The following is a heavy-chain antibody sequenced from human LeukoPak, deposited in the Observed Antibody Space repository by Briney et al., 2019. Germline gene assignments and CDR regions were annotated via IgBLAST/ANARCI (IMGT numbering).Heavy chain of an antibody. CDR2: IRYDGSNK. CDR3: AKVLDPDILTPFDY. D-gene: IGHD3-9*01. V-gene: IGHV3-30*02. J-gene: IGHJ4*02. Sequence: GGSLRLSCAASGFTFSSYGMHWVRQAPGKGLEWVAFIRYDGSNKYYADSVKGRFTISRDNSKNTLYLQMNSLRAEDTAVYYCAKVLDPDILTPFDYWGQGTLVTVSS. CDR1: GFTFSSYG.